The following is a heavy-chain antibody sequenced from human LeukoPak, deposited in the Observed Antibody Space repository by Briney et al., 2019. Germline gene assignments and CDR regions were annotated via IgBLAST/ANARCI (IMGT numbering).Heavy chain of an antibody. CDR1: GGSFSGYY. Sequence: KSSETLSLTCAVYGGSFSGYYWSWIRQPPGKGLEWIGEINHSGSTNYNPSLKSRVTISVDTSKNQFSLKLSSVTAADTAVYYCARHAPRITMVRGAFDPWGQGTLVTVSS. CDR3: ARHAPRITMVRGAFDP. CDR2: INHSGST. J-gene: IGHJ5*02. D-gene: IGHD3-10*01. V-gene: IGHV4-34*01.